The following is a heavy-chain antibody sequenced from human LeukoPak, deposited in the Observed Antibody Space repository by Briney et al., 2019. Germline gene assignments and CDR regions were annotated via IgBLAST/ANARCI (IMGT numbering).Heavy chain of an antibody. CDR3: AREENLAAAGFDY. CDR1: GFTFSSYA. V-gene: IGHV3-64D*06. J-gene: IGHJ4*02. CDR2: ISSNGGST. D-gene: IGHD6-13*01. Sequence: PGGSLRLSCSASGFTFSSYAMHWVRQAPGKGLEYVSAISSNGGSTYYADSVKGRFTISRDNSKNTLYLQMSSLRSDDTAVYYCAREENLAAAGFDYWGQGTLVTVSS.